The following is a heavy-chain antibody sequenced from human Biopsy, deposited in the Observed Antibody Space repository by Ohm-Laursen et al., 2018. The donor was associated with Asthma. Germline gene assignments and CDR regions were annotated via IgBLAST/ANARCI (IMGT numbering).Heavy chain of an antibody. CDR3: ARCQVGYSSGWSLLLKKIYYSGMDV. CDR1: GGTFSNFA. CDR2: IMTVFGTT. Sequence: ASVKVSCKAPGGTFSNFAISWVRQVPGQGLEWLGGIMTVFGTTNYAQKLQGRVTITADESTSTAYMEVTSLRSEDTAIYYCARCQVGYSSGWSLLLKKIYYSGMDVWGQGTAVTVSS. V-gene: IGHV1-69*13. J-gene: IGHJ6*02. D-gene: IGHD6-19*01.